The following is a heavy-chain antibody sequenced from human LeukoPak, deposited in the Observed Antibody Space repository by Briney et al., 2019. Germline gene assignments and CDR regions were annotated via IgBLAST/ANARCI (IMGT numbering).Heavy chain of an antibody. CDR1: GGSISSYY. V-gene: IGHV4-4*07. D-gene: IGHD3-22*01. CDR3: AREYYDSSGYYPEYYYFDY. CDR2: IYTSGST. Sequence: SETLSLTCTVSGGSISSYYWSWIRQPAGKGLEWIGRIYTSGSTNYNPSLKSRITMSVDTSKNQFSLKLSSVTAADTAVYYCAREYYDSSGYYPEYYYFDYWGQGTLVTVSS. J-gene: IGHJ4*02.